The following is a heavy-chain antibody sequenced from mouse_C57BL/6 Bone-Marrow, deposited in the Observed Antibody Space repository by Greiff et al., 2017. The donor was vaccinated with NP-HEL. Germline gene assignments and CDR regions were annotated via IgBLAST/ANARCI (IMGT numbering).Heavy chain of an antibody. CDR1: GYTFTSYW. D-gene: IGHD2-3*01. CDR3: AREIYDGYYPSYAMDY. V-gene: IGHV1-61*01. CDR2: LYPSDSET. J-gene: IGHJ4*01. Sequence: QVQLQQPGAELVRPGSSVKLPCKASGYTFTSYWLDWVKQRPGQGLEWIGNLYPSDSETHYNQKFKDKATLTVDKSSSTAYMQLSSLTSEDSAVYYCAREIYDGYYPSYAMDYWGQGTSVTVSS.